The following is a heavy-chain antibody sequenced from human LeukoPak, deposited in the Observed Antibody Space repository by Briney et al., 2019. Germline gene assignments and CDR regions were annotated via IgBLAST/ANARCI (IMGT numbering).Heavy chain of an antibody. J-gene: IGHJ4*02. V-gene: IGHV1-69*05. CDR1: GGTFSSYA. D-gene: IGHD3-10*01. CDR2: IIPIFGTA. CDR3: ARAGPDYYGSGVFDY. Sequence: SVKVSCKASGGTFSSYAISWVRQAPGQGLEWMGGIIPIFGTANYAQKFQGRVTITTDESTSTAYMELSSLRSEDTAVYYCARAGPDYYGSGVFDYWGQGTLVTVSS.